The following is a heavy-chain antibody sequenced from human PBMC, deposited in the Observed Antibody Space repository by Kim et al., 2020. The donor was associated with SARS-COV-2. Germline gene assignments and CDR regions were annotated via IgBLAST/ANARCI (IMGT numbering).Heavy chain of an antibody. D-gene: IGHD4-17*01. CDR1: GFTFSSYA. CDR2: ISGSGGST. CDR3: AKDGFRGNDYGDYHDAFDI. Sequence: GGSLRLSCAASGFTFSSYAMSWVRQAPGKGLEWVSAISGSGGSTYYADSVKGRFTISRDNSKNTLYLQMNSLRAEDTAVYYCAKDGFRGNDYGDYHDAFDIWGQGTMVTVSS. V-gene: IGHV3-23*01. J-gene: IGHJ3*02.